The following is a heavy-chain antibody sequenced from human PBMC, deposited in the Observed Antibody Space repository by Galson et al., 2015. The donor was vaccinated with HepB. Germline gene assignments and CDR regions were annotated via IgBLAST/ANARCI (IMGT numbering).Heavy chain of an antibody. J-gene: IGHJ6*02. CDR1: GFTFSSNA. V-gene: IGHV3-23*01. Sequence: SLRLSCAASGFTFSSNAMSWVRQAPGKGLEWVSTISGSGGNTYYGDSVKGRFTISRDNSRNTLYLQMNSLRADDTAVYYCAKGSRRPYYYYDMDVWGQGTTVTVSS. CDR3: AKGSRRPYYYYDMDV. CDR2: ISGSGGNT.